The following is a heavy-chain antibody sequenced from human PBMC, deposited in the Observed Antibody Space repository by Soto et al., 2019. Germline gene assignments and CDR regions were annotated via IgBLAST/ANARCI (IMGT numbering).Heavy chain of an antibody. Sequence: SETLSLTCTVSGGSISRYYWSWIRQPPGKGLEWIGGINHSGSTNYNPSLKSRVTISVDTSKNQFSLKLSSVTAADTAVYYCARVVRYCTNGVCYSRQPYYYYGMDVWGQGTTVTVSS. J-gene: IGHJ6*02. D-gene: IGHD2-8*01. CDR3: ARVVRYCTNGVCYSRQPYYYYGMDV. CDR1: GGSISRYY. CDR2: INHSGST. V-gene: IGHV4-34*01.